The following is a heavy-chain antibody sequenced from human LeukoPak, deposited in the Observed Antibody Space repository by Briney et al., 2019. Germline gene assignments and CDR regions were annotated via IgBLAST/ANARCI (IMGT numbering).Heavy chain of an antibody. CDR2: ISSSGSTI. CDR3: AALVTFDAFDI. D-gene: IGHD3-16*01. V-gene: IGHV3-11*04. CDR1: GFTFSDYY. J-gene: IGHJ3*02. Sequence: GGSLRLSCAASGFTFSDYYISWIRQAPGKGLEWVSYISSSGSTIYYADSVKGRLTISRDNAKNSLYLQMNGLRAEDTAVYYCAALVTFDAFDIWGQGTMVTVSS.